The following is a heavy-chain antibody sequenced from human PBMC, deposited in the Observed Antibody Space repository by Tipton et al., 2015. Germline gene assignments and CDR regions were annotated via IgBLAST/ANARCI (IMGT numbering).Heavy chain of an antibody. CDR1: GDSISSGGYY. CDR2: IYYSGST. CDR3: ARSRKRVFDL. V-gene: IGHV4-31*11. Sequence: TLSLTCAVSGDSISSGGYYWSWIRQHPGKGLEWIGDIYYSGSTYQNPSLKSRVTIFADTSKNQFSLRLSSVTAADTAVYYCARSRKRVFDLWGRGTLVSVSS. J-gene: IGHJ2*01.